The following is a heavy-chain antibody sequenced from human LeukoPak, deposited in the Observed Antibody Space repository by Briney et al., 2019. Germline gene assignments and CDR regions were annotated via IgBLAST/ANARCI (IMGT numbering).Heavy chain of an antibody. J-gene: IGHJ4*02. V-gene: IGHV4-59*01. CDR1: GGYICSYY. CDR2: IFYSGSS. D-gene: IGHD3-22*01. CDR3: AGTYYYDSSGYSY. Sequence: SETLTLICTVSGGYICSYYWSWIRQPPGKGLVWIGYIFYSGSSNYNPSLKSRVTISVDTSKNQFSLKLSSVTAADTAVYYCAGTYYYDSSGYSYWGQGTLVTVSS.